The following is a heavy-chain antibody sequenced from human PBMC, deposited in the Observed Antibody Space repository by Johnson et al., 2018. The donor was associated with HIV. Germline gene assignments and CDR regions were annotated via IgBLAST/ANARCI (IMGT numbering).Heavy chain of an antibody. D-gene: IGHD2-2*02. CDR2: ISYDGSNK. CDR1: GFTFSSYA. V-gene: IGHV3-30*04. J-gene: IGHJ3*02. Sequence: QMLLVESGGGVVQPGRSLRLSCAASGFTFSSYAMHWVRQAPVKGLEWVAVISYDGSNKYYADSVKGRFTISRDNSKNTLYLQMNSLRAEDTAVYYCARDRVPAAIGLAYRGAFDIWGQGTMVTVSS. CDR3: ARDRVPAAIGLAYRGAFDI.